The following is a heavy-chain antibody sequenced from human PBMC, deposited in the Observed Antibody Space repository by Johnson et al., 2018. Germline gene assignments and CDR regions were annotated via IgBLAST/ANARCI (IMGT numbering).Heavy chain of an antibody. CDR1: GFTFSSYS. V-gene: IGHV3-21*01. CDR3: ARDGYYYDSSGYTPG. J-gene: IGHJ3*01. CDR2: ISSSSSYI. Sequence: VQLVESGGGLVKXGGSLRLSCAASGFTFSSYSMNWVRQAPGKGLEWVSSISSSSSYIYYADSVKGRFTLSRDNAKNSLYLQMNSLRAEDTAVYYCARDGYYYDSSGYTPGWGQGTMVTVSS. D-gene: IGHD3-22*01.